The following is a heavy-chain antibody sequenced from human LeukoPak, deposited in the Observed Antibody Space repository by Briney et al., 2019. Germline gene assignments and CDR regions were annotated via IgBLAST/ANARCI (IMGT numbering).Heavy chain of an antibody. Sequence: ASVKVSCTASGYTFTGYYMHWVRQAPGQGLEWMGWINPNSGGTNYAQKFQGRVTMTRDTSISTAYMELSRLRSDDTAVYYCARASGRIAARPGDYWGQGTLVTVSS. J-gene: IGHJ4*02. CDR1: GYTFTGYY. CDR3: ARASGRIAARPGDY. CDR2: INPNSGGT. V-gene: IGHV1-2*02. D-gene: IGHD6-6*01.